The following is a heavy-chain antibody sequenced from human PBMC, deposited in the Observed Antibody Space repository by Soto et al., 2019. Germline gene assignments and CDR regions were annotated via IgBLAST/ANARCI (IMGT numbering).Heavy chain of an antibody. D-gene: IGHD2-2*01. CDR3: ARSRSHLWVVPAVHDDAFDI. Sequence: ASVKVSCKASGYTFTSYDINWVRQATGQGLEWMGWMNPNSGNTGYAQKFQGRVTMTRNTSISTAYMELSSLRSEDTAVYYCARSRSHLWVVPAVHDDAFDIWGQGTMVTVSS. CDR2: MNPNSGNT. V-gene: IGHV1-8*01. J-gene: IGHJ3*02. CDR1: GYTFTSYD.